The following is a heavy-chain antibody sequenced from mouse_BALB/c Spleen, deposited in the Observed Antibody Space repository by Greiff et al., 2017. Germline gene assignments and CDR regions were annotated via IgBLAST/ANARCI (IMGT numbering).Heavy chain of an antibody. CDR2: INPGSGGT. CDR1: GYAFTNYL. J-gene: IGHJ3*01. CDR3: ATTATAWFAY. D-gene: IGHD1-2*01. V-gene: IGHV1-54*03. Sequence: VKLQESGAELVRPGTSVKVSCKASGYAFTNYLIEWVKQRPGQGLEWIGVINPGSGGTNYNEKFKGKATLTADKSSSTAYMQLSSLTSDDSAVYFCATTATAWFAYWGQGTLVTVSA.